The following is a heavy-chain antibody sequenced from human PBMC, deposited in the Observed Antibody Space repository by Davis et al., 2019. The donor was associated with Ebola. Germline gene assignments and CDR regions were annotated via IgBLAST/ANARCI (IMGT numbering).Heavy chain of an antibody. Sequence: GESLKISCAASGFTFSSYSMNWVRQAPGKGLEWVSYISSSSSTIYYADSVKGRFTISRDNAKNSLYLQMNSLRDEDTAVYYCARVADGEVYYYYGMDVWGQGTTVTVSS. D-gene: IGHD4-17*01. CDR1: GFTFSSYS. J-gene: IGHJ6*02. V-gene: IGHV3-48*02. CDR3: ARVADGEVYYYYGMDV. CDR2: ISSSSSTI.